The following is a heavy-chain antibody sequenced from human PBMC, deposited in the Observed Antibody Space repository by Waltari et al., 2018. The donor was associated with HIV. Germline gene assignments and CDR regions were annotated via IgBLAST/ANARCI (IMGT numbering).Heavy chain of an antibody. V-gene: IGHV4-34*01. CDR1: GGSFSDDY. CDR3: ARVVVMYWYFDL. Sequence: QVQLQQWGAGLLKPSETLSLTCAVYGGSFSDDYWSWIRQPPGKGLEWIGEINQYGYTNYKPSLKSRVTISVDTSKNQFSLKLTSLSDADTAVYYCARVVVMYWYFDLWGRGTLVTVSS. D-gene: IGHD2-21*01. J-gene: IGHJ2*01. CDR2: INQYGYT.